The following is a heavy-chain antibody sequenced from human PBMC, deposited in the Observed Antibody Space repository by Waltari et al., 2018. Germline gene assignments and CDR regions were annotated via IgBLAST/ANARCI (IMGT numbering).Heavy chain of an antibody. CDR2: INPNSVGT. Sequence: QVQLVQSGAEVKKPGASVKVSCKASGYTFTGYYMHWVRQAPGQGLEWMGRINPNSVGTNYAQKFQGRVTMTRDTSISTAYMELSRLRSDDTAVYYCARDHHYYDSSGYTDEYYFDYWGQGTLVTVSS. CDR1: GYTFTGYY. CDR3: ARDHHYYDSSGYTDEYYFDY. V-gene: IGHV1-2*06. D-gene: IGHD3-22*01. J-gene: IGHJ4*02.